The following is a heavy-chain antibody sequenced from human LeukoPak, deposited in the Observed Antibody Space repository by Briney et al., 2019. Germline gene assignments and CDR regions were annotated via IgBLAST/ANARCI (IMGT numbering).Heavy chain of an antibody. CDR2: NYYSGSP. CDR1: GFNFRAYC. CDR3: ARQDYGGKSFDV. D-gene: IGHD4-23*01. J-gene: IGHJ2*01. V-gene: IGHV4-59*08. Sequence: PGGSLILSCTTSGFNFRAYCMGWIRQPPGKGLEWIGFNYYSGSPKYNPSLKSRVTISVDTSKNQFSLRLSSVTAADTAVYYCARQDYGGKSFDVWGRGTLVTVSS.